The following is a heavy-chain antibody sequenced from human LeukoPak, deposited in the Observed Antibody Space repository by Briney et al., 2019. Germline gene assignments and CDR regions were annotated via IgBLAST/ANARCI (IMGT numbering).Heavy chain of an antibody. Sequence: GGSLRLSCAASGFTFSNYAMHWVRQAPGKGLEWVAVISYDGSNQEYADSVKGLFIISRDNSKARLYLQMNLLRTEDTALYYCARERGSGWYYLDYWGQGALVTVSS. V-gene: IGHV3-30*04. D-gene: IGHD6-19*01. CDR3: ARERGSGWYYLDY. J-gene: IGHJ4*02. CDR1: GFTFSNYA. CDR2: ISYDGSNQ.